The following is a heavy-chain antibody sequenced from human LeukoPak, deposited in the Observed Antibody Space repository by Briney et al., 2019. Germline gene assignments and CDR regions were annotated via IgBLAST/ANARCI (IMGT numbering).Heavy chain of an antibody. Sequence: GGSLRLSCAASGFTVSGNYMSWVRQAPGKGLEWVSIIYSGGSTYYTDSVTGRFTISRDNSKNTLYLQMNSLRAEDTAVYYCARSIAVAGTLVDWGQGTLVTVSS. CDR2: IYSGGST. D-gene: IGHD6-19*01. CDR3: ARSIAVAGTLVD. CDR1: GFTVSGNY. J-gene: IGHJ4*02. V-gene: IGHV3-53*01.